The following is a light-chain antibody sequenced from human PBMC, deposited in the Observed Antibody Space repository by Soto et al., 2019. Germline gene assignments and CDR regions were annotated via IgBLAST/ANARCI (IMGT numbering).Light chain of an antibody. V-gene: IGKV1-5*03. Sequence: IQMTQYPSTLSASVGDRVTITCRASQNVISWLAWYQQKPGKVPKLLIYKASTLESGVPSRFSGSGSGTEFTLTISSLQPDDFATYYCQQYNSYSRTFGQGTKVDI. CDR2: KAS. J-gene: IGKJ1*01. CDR1: QNVISW. CDR3: QQYNSYSRT.